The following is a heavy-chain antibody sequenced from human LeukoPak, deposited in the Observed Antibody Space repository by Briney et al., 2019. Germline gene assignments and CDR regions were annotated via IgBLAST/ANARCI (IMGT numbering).Heavy chain of an antibody. CDR3: AKVSPGGNSFFHYYYTDV. J-gene: IGHJ6*03. CDR2: IWYDGSNK. CDR1: GFTFSSYG. V-gene: IGHV3-33*06. Sequence: GGSLRLSCAASGFTFSSYGMHWVRQAPGKGLEWVAVIWYDGSNKYYANSVKGRFTISRDNSKNTLYLQMNSLRAEDTAVYYCAKVSPGGNSFFHYYYTDVWGKGTTVTVSS. D-gene: IGHD4-23*01.